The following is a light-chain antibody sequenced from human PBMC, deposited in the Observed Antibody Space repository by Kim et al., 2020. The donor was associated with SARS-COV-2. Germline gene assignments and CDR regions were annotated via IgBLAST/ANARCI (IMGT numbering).Light chain of an antibody. CDR2: WAF. CDR1: QSVLYSSNNRNY. J-gene: IGKJ4*01. Sequence: DIVMTQSPDSLAVSLGERATINCKSSQSVLYSSNNRNYLSWYQQKPGQPPKLLIYWAFIRESGVPDRFSGSGSGTDFTFDIISLQAEDVAVYYCQQYYTTPRTFGGGTKVDIK. CDR3: QQYYTTPRT. V-gene: IGKV4-1*01.